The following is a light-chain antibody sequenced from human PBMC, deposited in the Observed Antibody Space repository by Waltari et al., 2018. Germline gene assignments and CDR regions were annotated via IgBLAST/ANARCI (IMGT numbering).Light chain of an antibody. CDR1: QSVRSN. CDR2: GAS. J-gene: IGKJ2*01. CDR3: QQYKNWPYT. V-gene: IGKV3-15*01. Sequence: EIVMTQSPATLSVSPGERATLSCRASQSVRSNLDWYQQKPGQAPRLLIYGASTRATGIPARFSGSGSGTEFTLTISSLQSEDFAVYYCQQYKNWPYTFGQGTKLEIK.